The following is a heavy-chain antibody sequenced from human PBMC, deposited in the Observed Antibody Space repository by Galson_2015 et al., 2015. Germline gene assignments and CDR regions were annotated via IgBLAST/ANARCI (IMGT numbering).Heavy chain of an antibody. CDR2: IYYSGST. D-gene: IGHD6-6*01. Sequence: GYIYYSGSTNYNPSLQSRVTISLDTSRNQFSLTLSSVAAADTAVYYCARHLTEYKYAMDVWGQGTTVTVSS. J-gene: IGHJ6*02. V-gene: IGHV4-61*07. CDR3: ARHLTEYKYAMDV.